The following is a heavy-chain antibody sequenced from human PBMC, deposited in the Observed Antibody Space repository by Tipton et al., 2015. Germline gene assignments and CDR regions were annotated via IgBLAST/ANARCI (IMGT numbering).Heavy chain of an antibody. D-gene: IGHD3-10*01. CDR3: ARVGYYYGSGSYYHYYYYYGMDV. CDR1: GYSFTDYY. Sequence: QVQLVQSGAEVKKPGASVKVSCKASGYSFTDYYMHWVRQAPGQGLEWMGIIDPSGGGATYAQKFQGRVTMTRDTSTSTVYMEMSSLRSEDTAVYYCARVGYYYGSGSYYHYYYYYGMDVWGQGTTVTVSS. CDR2: IDPSGGGA. V-gene: IGHV1-46*01. J-gene: IGHJ6*02.